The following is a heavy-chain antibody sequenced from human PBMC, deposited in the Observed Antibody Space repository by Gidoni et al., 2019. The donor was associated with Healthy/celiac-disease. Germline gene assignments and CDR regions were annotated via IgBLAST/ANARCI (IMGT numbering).Heavy chain of an antibody. D-gene: IGHD3-9*01. V-gene: IGHV3-7*03. J-gene: IGHJ4*02. CDR2: IKQDGSEK. Sequence: EVQLVESGGGLVQPGGSLRLSCAASGFTFSSYWMSWVRQAPGKGLEWVANIKQDGSEKYYVDSVKGRFTISRDNAKNSLYLQMNSLRAEDTAVYYCARWGDWLPDLGVYWGQGTLVTVSS. CDR1: GFTFSSYW. CDR3: ARWGDWLPDLGVY.